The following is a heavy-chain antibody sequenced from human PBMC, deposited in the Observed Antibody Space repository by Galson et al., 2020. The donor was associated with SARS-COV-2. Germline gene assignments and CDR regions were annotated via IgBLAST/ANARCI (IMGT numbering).Heavy chain of an antibody. J-gene: IGHJ4*02. CDR1: GFTFDDYA. CDR3: AKGYDFWSGSQSDY. D-gene: IGHD3-3*01. V-gene: IGHV3-9*01. Sequence: GGSLRLSCAASGFTFDDYAMHWVRQAPGKGLEWVSGISWNSGSIGYADSVKGRFTISRDNAKNSLYLQMISLRAEDTALYYCAKGYDFWSGSQSDYWGQGTLVTVSS. CDR2: ISWNSGSI.